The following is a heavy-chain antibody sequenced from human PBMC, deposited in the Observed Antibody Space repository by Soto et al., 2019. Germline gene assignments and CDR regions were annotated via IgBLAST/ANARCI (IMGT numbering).Heavy chain of an antibody. Sequence: GSGPTLVNPTQTLTLTCTFSGFSLSASGVGVGWIRQPPGKALEWLALIYWDDDKRYSPSLKSRLTITKDTSKNQVVLTMTNMDPVDTATYYCAHISIITMVRGVIITFGRVFDYWGQGTLVTVSS. CDR2: IYWDDDK. CDR1: GFSLSASGVG. V-gene: IGHV2-5*02. D-gene: IGHD3-10*01. J-gene: IGHJ4*02. CDR3: AHISIITMVRGVIITFGRVFDY.